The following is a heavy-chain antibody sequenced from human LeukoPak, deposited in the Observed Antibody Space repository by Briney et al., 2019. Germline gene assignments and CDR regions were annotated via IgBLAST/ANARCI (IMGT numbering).Heavy chain of an antibody. Sequence: SETLSLTCAVYGGSFSGYYWSWIRQPPGKGLEWIGEINHSGSTNYNPSLKSRVTISVDTSKNQFSLKLSSVTAADTAVYYCARDVRGGYNFYYYYYYYMDVWGKGTTVTVSS. V-gene: IGHV4-34*01. CDR3: ARDVRGGYNFYYYYYYYMDV. CDR1: GGSFSGYY. D-gene: IGHD5-24*01. J-gene: IGHJ6*03. CDR2: INHSGST.